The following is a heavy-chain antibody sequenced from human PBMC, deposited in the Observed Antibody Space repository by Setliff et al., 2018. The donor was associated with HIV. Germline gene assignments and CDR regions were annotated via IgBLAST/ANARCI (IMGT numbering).Heavy chain of an antibody. CDR3: AKKGNGDYHLDY. Sequence: ASETLSLTCVVSGYSISSNDWWGWIRQSPGKGLEWIGYIYYSGSIYYNPSLKSRVTMSVDTSKNQFSLKLSSVTAVDTAVYYCAKKGNGDYHLDYWGQGTLVTVSS. CDR1: GYSISSNDW. CDR2: IYYSGSI. D-gene: IGHD4-17*01. V-gene: IGHV4-28*05. J-gene: IGHJ4*02.